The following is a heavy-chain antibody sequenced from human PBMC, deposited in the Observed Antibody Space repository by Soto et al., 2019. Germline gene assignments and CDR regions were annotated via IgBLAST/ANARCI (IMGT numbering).Heavy chain of an antibody. V-gene: IGHV3-23*01. Sequence: PGGSLRLSCAASGFTFSRYAMGWVRHAPGKGLEWVSVISGSGGNIHYADSVKGRFTISRDNSKNTLYLQMNSLRVEDTAVYNCATQDFRGTTGTTWGQGTLVTVSS. CDR1: GFTFSRYA. J-gene: IGHJ4*02. D-gene: IGHD1-1*01. CDR3: ATQDFRGTTGTT. CDR2: ISGSGGNI.